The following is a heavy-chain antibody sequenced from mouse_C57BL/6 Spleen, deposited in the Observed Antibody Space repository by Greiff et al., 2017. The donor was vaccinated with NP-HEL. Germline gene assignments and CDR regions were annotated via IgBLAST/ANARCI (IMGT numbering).Heavy chain of an antibody. D-gene: IGHD1-1*01. CDR2: IYPGSGNT. CDR3: ATNYYGSSYPYWYFDV. Sequence: QVQLQHSGPELVKPGASVKISCKASGYSFTSYYIHWVKQRPGQGLEWIGWIYPGSGNTKYNEKFKGKATLTADTSSSTAYMQLSSLTSEDSAVYYCATNYYGSSYPYWYFDVWGTGTTVTVSS. V-gene: IGHV1-66*01. J-gene: IGHJ1*03. CDR1: GYSFTSYY.